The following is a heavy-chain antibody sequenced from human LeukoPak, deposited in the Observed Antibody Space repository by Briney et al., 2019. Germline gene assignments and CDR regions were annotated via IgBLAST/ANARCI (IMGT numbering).Heavy chain of an antibody. CDR3: ARGGAASI. Sequence: GGSLRLSCVASGFTFSSYWMSWVRQAPGKGLEWVANIKQDGSEKYYVDSVKGRFTISRDNAKNSLYLQMNSLRAEDTAVYYCARGGAASIWGQGTMVTVSS. V-gene: IGHV3-7*01. J-gene: IGHJ3*01. CDR2: IKQDGSEK. D-gene: IGHD6-13*01. CDR1: GFTFSSYW.